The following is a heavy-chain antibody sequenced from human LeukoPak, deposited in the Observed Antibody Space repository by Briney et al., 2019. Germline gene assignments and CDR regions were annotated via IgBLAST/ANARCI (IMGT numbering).Heavy chain of an antibody. V-gene: IGHV3-48*02. CDR3: VRGYCGSTSCAFDY. Sequence: GGSLRLSCAASGFTFSSYSMNWVRQAPGKGLEWVSYISSSSSSMYYADSVKGRFTISRDTAKNSLYLQMNSLRDEDTAVYYCVRGYCGSTSCAFDYWGQGALVTVSS. D-gene: IGHD2-2*01. CDR1: GFTFSSYS. CDR2: ISSSSSSM. J-gene: IGHJ4*02.